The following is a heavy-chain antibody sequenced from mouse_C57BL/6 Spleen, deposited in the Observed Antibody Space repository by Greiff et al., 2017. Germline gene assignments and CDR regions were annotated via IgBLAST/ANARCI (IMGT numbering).Heavy chain of an antibody. V-gene: IGHV1-26*01. CDR1: GYTFTDYY. CDR3: ARWAVVATLDY. Sequence: VQLQQSGPELVKPGASVKISCKASGYTFTDYYMNWVKQSHGKSLEWIGDINPNNGGTSYNQKFKGKATLTVDKSSSTAYMELRSLTSADSAVYYCARWAVVATLDYWGQGTTLTVSS. CDR2: INPNNGGT. J-gene: IGHJ2*01. D-gene: IGHD1-1*01.